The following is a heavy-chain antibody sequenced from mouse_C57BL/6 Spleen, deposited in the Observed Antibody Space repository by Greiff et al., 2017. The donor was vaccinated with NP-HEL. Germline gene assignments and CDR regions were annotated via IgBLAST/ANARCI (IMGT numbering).Heavy chain of an antibody. CDR3: ARPYPGYHWYFDV. Sequence: EVKLQESGPGLVKPSQSLSLTCSVTGYSITSGYYWNWIRQFPGNKLEWMGYISYDGSNNYNPSLKNRISITRDTSKNQFFLKLNSVTTEDTATYYCARPYPGYHWYFDVWGTGTTVTVSS. CDR1: GYSITSGYY. D-gene: IGHD2-2*01. CDR2: ISYDGSN. J-gene: IGHJ1*03. V-gene: IGHV3-6*01.